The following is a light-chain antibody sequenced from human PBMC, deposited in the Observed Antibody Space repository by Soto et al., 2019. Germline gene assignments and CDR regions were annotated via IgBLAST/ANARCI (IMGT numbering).Light chain of an antibody. J-gene: IGLJ2*01. Sequence: QSALTQPASVSGSPGQSITISCTETSSDVGDYDYVSWYQQHPGKAPKLMIYEVTYRPSGVSNRFSASKSGNTASLTISGLQAEDEADYYCSSYASSNTMVFGGGTKLTVL. V-gene: IGLV2-14*01. CDR2: EVT. CDR3: SSYASSNTMV. CDR1: SSDVGDYDY.